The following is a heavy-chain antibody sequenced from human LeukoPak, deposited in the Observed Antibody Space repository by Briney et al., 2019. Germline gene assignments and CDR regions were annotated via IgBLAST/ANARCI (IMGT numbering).Heavy chain of an antibody. J-gene: IGHJ4*02. V-gene: IGHV3-48*04. CDR2: ISSSSSI. D-gene: IGHD6-6*01. CDR1: GFTFSSYS. Sequence: GGSLRLSCAASGFTFSSYSMNWVRQAPGKGLEWVSYISSSSSIYYGDSVKGRFTMSRDNAKNSLYLQMNSLRAEDTAVYYCAREYSSSSGRCFDSWGQGTLVTVS. CDR3: AREYSSSSGRCFDS.